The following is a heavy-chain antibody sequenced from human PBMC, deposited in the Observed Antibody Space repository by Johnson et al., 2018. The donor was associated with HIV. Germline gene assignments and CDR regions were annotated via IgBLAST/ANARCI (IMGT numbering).Heavy chain of an antibody. V-gene: IGHV3-30*02. Sequence: MQLVESGGGVVQPGGSLRLTCKASGFSFSNYAIHWVRQAPGKGLEWVTFIQFDGSHKYSADFVKGRFTISRDTSKNTLYLQMNSLRPEDTAVYYCAKDTIAGVKGGAFDIWGQGTMVTVSS. J-gene: IGHJ3*02. CDR3: AKDTIAGVKGGAFDI. D-gene: IGHD3-9*01. CDR2: IQFDGSHK. CDR1: GFSFSNYA.